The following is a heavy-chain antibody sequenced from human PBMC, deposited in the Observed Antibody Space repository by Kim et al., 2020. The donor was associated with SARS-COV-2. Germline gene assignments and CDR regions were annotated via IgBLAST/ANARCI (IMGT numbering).Heavy chain of an antibody. J-gene: IGHJ1*01. V-gene: IGHV4-59*08. CDR3: ARHACSGGSCYFEYFQH. Sequence: SETLSLTCTVSGGSISSYYWSWIRQPPGKGLEWIGYIYYSGSTNYNPSLKSRVTISVDTSKNQFSLKLSSVTAADTAVYYCARHACSGGSCYFEYFQHWGQGTLVTVSS. D-gene: IGHD2-15*01. CDR1: GGSISSYY. CDR2: IYYSGST.